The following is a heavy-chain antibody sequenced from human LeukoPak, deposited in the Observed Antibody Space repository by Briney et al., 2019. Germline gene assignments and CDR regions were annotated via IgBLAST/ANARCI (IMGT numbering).Heavy chain of an antibody. D-gene: IGHD3-10*01. CDR1: GFTFSSYS. J-gene: IGHJ4*02. Sequence: GGSLRLSCAASGFTFSSYSMNWVRQAPGKGLEWVSVIYSGGSTYYADSVKGRFTISRDNSKNTLYLQMNSLRAEDTAVYYCARNSGSYYNDYFDYWGQGTLVTVSS. CDR2: IYSGGST. V-gene: IGHV3-66*01. CDR3: ARNSGSYYNDYFDY.